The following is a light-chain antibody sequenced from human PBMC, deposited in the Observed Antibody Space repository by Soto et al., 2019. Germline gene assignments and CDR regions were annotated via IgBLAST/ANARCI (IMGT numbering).Light chain of an antibody. CDR3: SSYAGSNNLV. V-gene: IGLV2-8*01. Sequence: QSALTQPPSASGSPGQSVTISCTGTSSDVGGYNYVSWYQQHPGKAPKLMIYEISKRPSGVPDRFSRSKSGTTASLTVSGLQAEDEADYYCSSYAGSNNLVFGGGTKLTVL. CDR2: EIS. CDR1: SSDVGGYNY. J-gene: IGLJ2*01.